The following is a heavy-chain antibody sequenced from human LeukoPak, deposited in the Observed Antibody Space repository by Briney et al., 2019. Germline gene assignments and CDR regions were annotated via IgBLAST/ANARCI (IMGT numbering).Heavy chain of an antibody. CDR2: INTNTGNP. CDR1: GYTFTTYA. Sequence: GASVKVSCKASGYTFTTYAMNWVRQAPGQALEWLGWINTNTGNPTYAQGFTGRFVFSLDTSVSTAYLQISSLKAEDTAVSYCASSYCSGGHCYPQQTVYYFDFWGQGTLVSLSS. J-gene: IGHJ4*02. D-gene: IGHD2-15*01. V-gene: IGHV7-4-1*02. CDR3: ASSYCSGGHCYPQQTVYYFDF.